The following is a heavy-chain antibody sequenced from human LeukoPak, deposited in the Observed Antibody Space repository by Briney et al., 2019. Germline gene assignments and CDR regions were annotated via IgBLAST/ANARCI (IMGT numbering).Heavy chain of an antibody. CDR2: STHSGGT. V-gene: IGHV4-34*01. D-gene: IGHD2-2*01. CDR1: GESFSDHY. CDR3: ARGRTGAAALDF. Sequence: PSETLSLTCAVYGESFSDHYWTWIRQPPGKGLEWIGESTHSGGTNYNPSLKSRVTISVDTSKSQFSLKLTSMTAADTAVYYCARGRTGAAALDFWGPGTLVTVSS. J-gene: IGHJ4*02.